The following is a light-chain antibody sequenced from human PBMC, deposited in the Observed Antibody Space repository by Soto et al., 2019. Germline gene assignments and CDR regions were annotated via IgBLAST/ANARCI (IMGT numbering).Light chain of an antibody. J-gene: IGKJ3*01. CDR1: QSINIC. Sequence: DIQMTQSPSSLSASVGDRVTIACRASQSINICLNWYQQKPGKAPKLLIYGATSLQSGVPSRFSADGSGTDFTLTISSLQPEDFATYYCQQSSSGPPFTFGPGTKVDIK. CDR2: GAT. CDR3: QQSSSGPPFT. V-gene: IGKV1-39*01.